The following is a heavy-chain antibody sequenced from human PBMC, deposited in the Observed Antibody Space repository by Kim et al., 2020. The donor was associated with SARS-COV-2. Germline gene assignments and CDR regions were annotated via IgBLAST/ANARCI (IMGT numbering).Heavy chain of an antibody. V-gene: IGHV3-15*01. CDR2: IKSKTDGGTT. CDR1: GFTFSNAW. D-gene: IGHD2-2*01. CDR3: TTNLPLLLPAAIAYIAHLSCYYDSGMAV. J-gene: IGHJ6*02. Sequence: GGSLRLSCAASGFTFSNAWMSWVRQAPGKGLEWVCRIKSKTDGGTTDYAAPVKGRFTISRDDSKNTLYLQMNSLKTEDTAVYYCTTNLPLLLPAAIAYIAHLSCYYDSGMAVWGQGTTLTVSS.